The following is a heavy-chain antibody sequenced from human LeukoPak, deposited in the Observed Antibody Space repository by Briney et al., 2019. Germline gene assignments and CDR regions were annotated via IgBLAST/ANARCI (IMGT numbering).Heavy chain of an antibody. CDR1: GFTFTSYS. CDR2: ISGGGGST. J-gene: IGHJ4*02. D-gene: IGHD1-26*01. CDR3: AKGGKWDVTPFDY. V-gene: IGHV3-23*01. Sequence: GGSLRLSCAASGFTFTSYSMNWVRQAPGKGLEWVSTISGGGGSTYYADSVKGRFTISRDNSKNTLYLQVNSLRAEDTAVYYCAKGGKWDVTPFDYWGQGTQVTVSS.